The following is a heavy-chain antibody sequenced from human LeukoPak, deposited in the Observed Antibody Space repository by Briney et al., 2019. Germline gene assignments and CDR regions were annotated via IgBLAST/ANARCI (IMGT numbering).Heavy chain of an antibody. V-gene: IGHV3-74*01. CDR2: IKTDGSST. D-gene: IGHD6-19*01. CDR1: GFTLSSQW. CDR3: HPLAYISD. J-gene: IGHJ4*02. Sequence: GGSLRLSCAVSGFTLSSQWMHWVRQAPGKGLVWVSLIKTDGSSTNYADSVKGRFTVSRDDAKNTLYLQMSSLRAEDTAMYYCHPLAYISDWGQGTLVTVYS.